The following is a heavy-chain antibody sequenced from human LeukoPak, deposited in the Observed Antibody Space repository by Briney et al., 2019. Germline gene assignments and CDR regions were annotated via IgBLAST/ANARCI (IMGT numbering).Heavy chain of an antibody. D-gene: IGHD3-22*01. V-gene: IGHV3-7*01. J-gene: IGHJ3*02. Sequence: QTGGSLRLSCAASGFTFSSYWMSWVRQAPGKGLEWVANIKQDGSEKYYVDSVKGRFTISRDNAKNSLYLQMNSLRAEDTAVYYCARDTDDSSGYYAFDIWGQGTMVTVSS. CDR2: IKQDGSEK. CDR1: GFTFSSYW. CDR3: ARDTDDSSGYYAFDI.